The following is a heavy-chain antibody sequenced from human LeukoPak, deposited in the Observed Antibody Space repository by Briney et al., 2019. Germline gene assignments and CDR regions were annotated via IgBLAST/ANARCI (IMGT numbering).Heavy chain of an antibody. CDR1: GDSISSYY. D-gene: IGHD6-13*01. Sequence: NPSETLSLTCTVSGDSISSYYWSWIRQPPGKGLEWIGYIYHSGSTNYNPSLKSRVTISVDTSKSQFSLKLSSVTAAATAVYYCATGYSSTWYYFDYWGQGTLVTVSS. CDR2: IYHSGST. V-gene: IGHV4-59*01. CDR3: ATGYSSTWYYFDY. J-gene: IGHJ4*02.